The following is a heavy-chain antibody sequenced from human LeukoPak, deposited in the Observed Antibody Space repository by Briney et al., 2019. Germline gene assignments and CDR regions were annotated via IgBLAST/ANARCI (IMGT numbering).Heavy chain of an antibody. V-gene: IGHV3-48*01. CDR3: AKAPVTSCRGAYCYPFDY. CDR2: IGPSGSNI. J-gene: IGHJ4*02. D-gene: IGHD2-21*01. CDR1: GFTFGIYA. Sequence: HPGGSLRLSCAASGFTFGIYAMNWVRQAPGKGLEWVSYIGPSGSNIYYADSVKGRFTISRDNAKDLLYLQMNSLRAEDAAVYYCAKAPVTSCRGAYCYPFDYWGQGTLVTVSS.